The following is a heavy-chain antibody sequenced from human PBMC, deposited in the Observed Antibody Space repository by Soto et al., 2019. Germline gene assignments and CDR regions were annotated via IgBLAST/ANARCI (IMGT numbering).Heavy chain of an antibody. Sequence: QVQLQESGPGLVRPSETLSLTCTVSGGSVSSGRYFWSWIRQPPGKGLEWIGLISNSGNANYNPSLKSRVTMSVDTSKNQFSLRLSSVTAADTAVYFCARDPYYYDSSGYRNGFDVWGQGTMVTVSS. D-gene: IGHD3-22*01. J-gene: IGHJ3*01. V-gene: IGHV4-61*01. CDR1: GGSVSSGRYF. CDR3: ARDPYYYDSSGYRNGFDV. CDR2: ISNSGNA.